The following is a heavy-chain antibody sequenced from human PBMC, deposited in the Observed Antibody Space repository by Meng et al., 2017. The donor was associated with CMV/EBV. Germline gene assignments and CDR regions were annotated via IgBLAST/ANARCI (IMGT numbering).Heavy chain of an antibody. J-gene: IGHJ4*02. CDR2: ISYDGSNK. Sequence: QVVLVGPGGGWVQPGRSLRLSCVASGFTFSSYAMHWVRQAPGKGLEWVAVISYDGSNKYYADSVKGRFTISRDNSKNTLYLQMNSLRAEDTAVYYCARGSVAGFDYWGQGTLVTVSS. D-gene: IGHD6-19*01. V-gene: IGHV3-30-3*01. CDR1: GFTFSSYA. CDR3: ARGSVAGFDY.